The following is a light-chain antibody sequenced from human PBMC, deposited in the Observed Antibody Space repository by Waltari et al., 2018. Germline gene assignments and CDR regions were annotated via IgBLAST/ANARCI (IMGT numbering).Light chain of an antibody. CDR3: QNHERLPAV. CDR2: QSS. Sequence: SCRASQSISRYLVWYQPKPGQAPRLLIYQSSIRATGIPDRFSGSGYGTDFSLTISKLEPEDFAVYYCQNHERLPAVFGQGTKVEIK. CDR1: QSISRY. J-gene: IGKJ1*01. V-gene: IGKV3-20*01.